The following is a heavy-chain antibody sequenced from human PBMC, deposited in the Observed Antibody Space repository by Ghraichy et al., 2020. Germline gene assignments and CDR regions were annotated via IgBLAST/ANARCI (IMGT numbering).Heavy chain of an antibody. CDR3: AKGVSSTWYGAFDI. Sequence: GGSLRLSCAASGFTFDDYAMHWVRQAPGKGLEWVSGISWNSGSIGYADSVKGRFTISRDNAKNSLYLQITSLRPEDTALFYCAKGVSSTWYGAFDIWGQGTMVTVSS. CDR2: ISWNSGSI. CDR1: GFTFDDYA. J-gene: IGHJ3*02. D-gene: IGHD6-13*01. V-gene: IGHV3-9*01.